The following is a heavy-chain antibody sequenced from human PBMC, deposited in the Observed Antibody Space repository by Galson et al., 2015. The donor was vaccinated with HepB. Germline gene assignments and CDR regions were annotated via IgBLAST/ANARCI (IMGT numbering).Heavy chain of an antibody. CDR1: GYTFTGYY. D-gene: IGHD4-17*01. CDR3: ARGEVTTVTTYTIFAGVGDY. Sequence: SVKVSCKASGYTFTGYYMHWVRQAPGQGLEWMGWINPNSGGTNYAQKFQGWVTMTRDTSISTAYMELSRLRSDDTAVYYCARGEVTTVTTYTIFAGVGDYWGQGTLVTVSS. J-gene: IGHJ4*02. V-gene: IGHV1-2*04. CDR2: INPNSGGT.